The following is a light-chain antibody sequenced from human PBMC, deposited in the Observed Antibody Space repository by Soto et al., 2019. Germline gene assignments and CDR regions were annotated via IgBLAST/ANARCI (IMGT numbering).Light chain of an antibody. CDR1: SSDVGGYKY. V-gene: IGLV2-14*01. CDR3: SSYTGSSTVV. Sequence: QSVLTQPASVSGSPGQSITISCTGTSSDVGGYKYVSWYQQHPGRAPKLMIYEVTNRPSGVSNRFSGSKSGNTASLTISGLRAEDEADYYCSSYTGSSTVVFGGGTKLTVL. CDR2: EVT. J-gene: IGLJ2*01.